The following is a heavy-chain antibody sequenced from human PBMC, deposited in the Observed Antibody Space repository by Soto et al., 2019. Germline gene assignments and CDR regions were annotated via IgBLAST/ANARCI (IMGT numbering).Heavy chain of an antibody. CDR1: GFTFSSYA. D-gene: IGHD3-3*01. J-gene: IGHJ6*02. CDR2: ISGSGGST. Sequence: GGSLRLSCAASGFTFSSYAMSWVRQAPGKGLEWVSAISGSGGSTYYADSVKGRFTISRDNSKNTLYLQMNSLRAEDTAVYYCAKDDFVEVFGVVGLFGYYGMDVWGQGTTVTVSS. CDR3: AKDDFVEVFGVVGLFGYYGMDV. V-gene: IGHV3-23*01.